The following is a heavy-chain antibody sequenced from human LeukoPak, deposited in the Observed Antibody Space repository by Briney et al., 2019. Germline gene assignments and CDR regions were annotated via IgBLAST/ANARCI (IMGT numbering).Heavy chain of an antibody. CDR3: AREYCSSTSCYAIWFDP. V-gene: IGHV1-2*04. D-gene: IGHD2-2*01. CDR2: INPNSGGT. J-gene: IGHJ5*02. CDR1: GYTFTGYY. Sequence: ASVKVSCKASGYTFTGYYMHWVRQAPGQGLEWMGWINPNSGGTNYAQKFQGWVTMTRDTSISTAYMELSRLRSDDTAVYYCAREYCSSTSCYAIWFDPWGQGTLVTVSS.